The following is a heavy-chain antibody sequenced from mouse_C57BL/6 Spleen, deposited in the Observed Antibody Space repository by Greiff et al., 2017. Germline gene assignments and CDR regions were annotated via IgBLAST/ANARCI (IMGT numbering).Heavy chain of an antibody. CDR3: AKGYYYGSSSWFAY. V-gene: IGHV1-50*01. CDR1: GYTFTSYW. CDR2: IDPSDSYT. Sequence: VQLQQPGAELVKPGASVKLSCKASGYTFTSYWMQWVKQRPGQGLEWIGEIDPSDSYTNYHQKFKGKATLTVDPSSSTAYMQLSSLTSEDSAVYYCAKGYYYGSSSWFAYWGQGTLVTVSA. J-gene: IGHJ3*01. D-gene: IGHD1-1*01.